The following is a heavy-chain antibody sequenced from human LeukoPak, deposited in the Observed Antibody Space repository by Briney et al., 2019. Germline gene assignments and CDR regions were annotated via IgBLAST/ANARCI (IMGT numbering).Heavy chain of an antibody. Sequence: KASQTLSLTCAISGDSVSSNSAAWNWIRQSPSRGLEWLGRTYYRSKWYNDYAVSVKSRVTINPDTSKNQFSLHLHSVTPEDTAVYYCASAHCSGTSCYFWFDPWGQGTLVTVSS. V-gene: IGHV6-1*01. D-gene: IGHD2-2*01. J-gene: IGHJ5*02. CDR2: TYYRSKWYN. CDR3: ASAHCSGTSCYFWFDP. CDR1: GDSVSSNSAA.